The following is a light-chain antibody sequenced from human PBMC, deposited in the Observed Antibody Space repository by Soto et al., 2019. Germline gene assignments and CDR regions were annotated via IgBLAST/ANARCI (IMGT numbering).Light chain of an antibody. Sequence: DIQMTQSPSFVSASVGDRVTITCRASQAVSTWLAWYQKKPGKGPKLLIHGASNLQSGVPSRFSGSGSGTEFTLTINNLQAEDFATYFCQQANKFPRDFGPGTTVEIK. J-gene: IGKJ3*01. CDR1: QAVSTW. CDR2: GAS. V-gene: IGKV1-12*01. CDR3: QQANKFPRD.